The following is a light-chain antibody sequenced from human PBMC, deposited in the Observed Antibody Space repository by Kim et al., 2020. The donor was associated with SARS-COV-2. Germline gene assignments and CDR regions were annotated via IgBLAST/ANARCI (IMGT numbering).Light chain of an antibody. CDR2: GNN. CDR1: RSNIGAGYY. J-gene: IGLJ3*02. CDR3: HSYDNNLSAPV. V-gene: IGLV1-40*01. Sequence: RSTFARTWSRSNIGAGYYVHWYQHLPRTAPKLLIYGNNNRPSGVPDRFSASKSDSSASLAISGLRAEDEAEYYCHSYDNNLSAPVFGGGTKVTVL.